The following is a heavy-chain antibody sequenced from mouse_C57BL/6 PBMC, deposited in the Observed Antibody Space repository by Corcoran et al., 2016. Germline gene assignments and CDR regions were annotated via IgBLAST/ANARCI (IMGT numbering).Heavy chain of an antibody. Sequence: QVTLKESGPGILQPSQTLSLTCSFSGFSLSTFGLGVGWLRQPSGKGLEWLAHIWWDDDKYYNPALKRRLTISKDTSKNQVFRKIANVDTADTATYYCARISYYGSSYYYDYWGQGTTLTVSS. J-gene: IGHJ2*01. CDR1: GFSLSTFGLG. CDR3: ARISYYGSSYYYDY. V-gene: IGHV8-8*01. D-gene: IGHD1-1*01. CDR2: IWWDDDK.